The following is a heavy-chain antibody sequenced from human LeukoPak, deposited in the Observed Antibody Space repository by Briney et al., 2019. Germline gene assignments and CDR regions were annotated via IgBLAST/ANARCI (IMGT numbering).Heavy chain of an antibody. J-gene: IGHJ4*02. V-gene: IGHV3-33*06. CDR3: AKEIMETTYFDY. CDR2: IWYDGSNQ. D-gene: IGHD3-16*01. CDR1: GLRFRNYG. Sequence: GGSLRLSCAASGLRFRNYGMHWVRQAPGKGLEWVAVIWYDGSNQYYVDSVKGRFTVSRDNAKNTLYLQMNSLRAEDTAVYYCAKEIMETTYFDYWGQGTLVTVSS.